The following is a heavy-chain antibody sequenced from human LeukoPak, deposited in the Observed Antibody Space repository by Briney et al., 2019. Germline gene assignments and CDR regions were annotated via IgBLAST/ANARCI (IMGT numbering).Heavy chain of an antibody. V-gene: IGHV3-23*01. D-gene: IGHD2-2*02. Sequence: GGSLRLSCAASGFTFSNYAMSWVRQAPGKGLEWVSAISGSGDATYYADSVKGRFTFSRDNSKNTLYLQMNSLRVEDTALYYCVKYLEPSTSYYKNWGQGTLVTVSS. CDR3: VKYLEPSTSYYKN. CDR2: ISGSGDAT. J-gene: IGHJ1*01. CDR1: GFTFSNYA.